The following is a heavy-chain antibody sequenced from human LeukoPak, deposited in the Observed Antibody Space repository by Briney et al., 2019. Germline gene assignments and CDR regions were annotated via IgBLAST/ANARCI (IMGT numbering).Heavy chain of an antibody. D-gene: IGHD2-21*02. V-gene: IGHV3-7*03. J-gene: IGHJ6*02. CDR1: GFTFSTYW. CDR2: IKQDGSEK. CDR3: ARVRCGGDCYTFLYYYYYTMDV. Sequence: GGSLRLSCAASGFTFSTYWMTWVRQAPGKGLEWVANIKQDGSEKNYVDSVKGRFTISRDNAKNSLYLQMNSLRAEDTAVYYCARVRCGGDCYTFLYYYYYTMDVWGQGTTVTVSS.